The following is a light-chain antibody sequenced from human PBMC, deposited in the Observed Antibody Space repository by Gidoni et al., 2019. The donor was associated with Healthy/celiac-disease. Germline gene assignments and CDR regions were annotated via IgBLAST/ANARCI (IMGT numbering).Light chain of an antibody. J-gene: IGKJ5*01. CDR3: QQLNSYPPTIT. CDR1: QGISSY. V-gene: IGKV1-9*01. CDR2: AAS. Sequence: DIQLTQSPSFLSASVGDRVTITCRASQGISSYLAWYQQKPGKAPKLLIYAASTLQSGFPSRFSGSGAGTEFTLTISSLQPEDFATYYCQQLNSYPPTITFGQGTRLEIK.